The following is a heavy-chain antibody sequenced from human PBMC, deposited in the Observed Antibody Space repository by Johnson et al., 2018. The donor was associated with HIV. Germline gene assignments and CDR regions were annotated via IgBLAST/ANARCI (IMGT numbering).Heavy chain of an antibody. CDR3: ARDRVWFGELYAFDI. V-gene: IGHV3-30-3*01. CDR2: ISYDGSNK. J-gene: IGHJ3*02. Sequence: QVQLVESGGGVVQPGRSLRLSCAASGFTFSSYAMHWVRQAPGKGLEWVAVISYDGSNKYYADSVKGRFTISRDNSKNTLYLQMNSLRAEDTAVYYCARDRVWFGELYAFDIWGQGTMVTVS. CDR1: GFTFSSYA. D-gene: IGHD3-10*01.